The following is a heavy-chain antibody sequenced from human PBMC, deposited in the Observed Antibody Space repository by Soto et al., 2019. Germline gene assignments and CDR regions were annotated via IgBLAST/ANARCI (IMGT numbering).Heavy chain of an antibody. CDR1: GGSISSSSYY. V-gene: IGHV4-39*01. Sequence: QLQLQESGPGLVKPSETLSLTCTVSGGSISSSSYYWGWIRQPPGKGLEWIGSIYYSGSTYYNPSLKSRVTISVDTSKNQFSLKLSSVTAADTAVYYCARHRRGPFIAARRFWIPTVDFDYWGQGTLVTVSS. J-gene: IGHJ4*02. CDR3: ARHRRGPFIAARRFWIPTVDFDY. CDR2: IYYSGST. D-gene: IGHD6-6*01.